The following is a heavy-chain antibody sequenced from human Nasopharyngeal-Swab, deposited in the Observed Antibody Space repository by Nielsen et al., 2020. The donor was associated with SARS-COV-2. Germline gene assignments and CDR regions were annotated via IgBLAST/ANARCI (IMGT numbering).Heavy chain of an antibody. V-gene: IGHV3-73*01. D-gene: IGHD5-24*01. J-gene: IGHJ6*02. CDR1: GFTFRGSD. CDR2: IRSKANSYAT. CDR3: TRQPARLRDHSAYGMDV. Sequence: ESLKISCAASGFTFRGSDMHWVRQASGKGLEWVGRIRSKANSYATAYAASVKGRFTISRDDSKNTAYLQMNSLKTEDTAVYYRTRQPARLRDHSAYGMDVWGQGTTVTVSS.